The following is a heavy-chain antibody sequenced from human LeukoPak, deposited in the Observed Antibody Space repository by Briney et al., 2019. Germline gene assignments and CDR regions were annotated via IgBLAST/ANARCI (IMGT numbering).Heavy chain of an antibody. Sequence: PSGTLSLTCTVSGGSISSYYWSWIRQPPGKALEWIAYIYYSGSTNYNPSLKSRVTISVDTSKNQFSLKLSSVTAADTAVYYCARTRDSGSSDYWGQGALVTVSS. V-gene: IGHV4-59*01. CDR3: ARTRDSGSSDY. CDR1: GGSISSYY. CDR2: IYYSGST. J-gene: IGHJ4*02. D-gene: IGHD3-10*01.